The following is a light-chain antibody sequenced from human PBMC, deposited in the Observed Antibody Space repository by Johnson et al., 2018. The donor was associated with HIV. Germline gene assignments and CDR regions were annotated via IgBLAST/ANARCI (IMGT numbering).Light chain of an antibody. CDR2: ENN. V-gene: IGLV1-51*02. CDR3: GTWDSSLSVYV. CDR1: SSNIARNY. J-gene: IGLJ1*01. Sequence: QSVLTQPPSVSAAPGQKVTISCSGSSSNIARNYVSWYQQLPGTAPKLLIYENNKRPSGIPDRFSASKSGTSAALGITGLQTGDEADYYCGTWDSSLSVYVFGTGTKVTVL.